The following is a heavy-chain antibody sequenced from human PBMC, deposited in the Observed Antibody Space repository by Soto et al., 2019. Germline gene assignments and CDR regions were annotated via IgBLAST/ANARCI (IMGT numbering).Heavy chain of an antibody. D-gene: IGHD3-10*01. V-gene: IGHV1-69*02. Sequence: SVKVSCKASGDTFNFYTINWVRQAPGLGLEWMGRFNPILSFSNSALKFQGRVTLTADKSTSTAYMVLSSLRSEDTAIYYCATSFGSGSRAVDYWGQGALVTVSS. CDR2: FNPILSFS. CDR3: ATSFGSGSRAVDY. CDR1: GDTFNFYT. J-gene: IGHJ4*02.